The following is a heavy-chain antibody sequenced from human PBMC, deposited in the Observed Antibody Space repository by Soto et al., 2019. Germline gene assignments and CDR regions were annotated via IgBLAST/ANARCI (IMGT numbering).Heavy chain of an antibody. CDR2: ISWNSGSI. D-gene: IGHD3-10*01. Sequence: PGGSLRLSCAASGFTFDDYAMHWVRQAPGKGLEWVSGISWNSGSIGYADSVKGRFTISRDNAKNSLYLQMNSLRAEDTALYYCARPNGESIHYYHGMDVWGQGTTVTVSS. J-gene: IGHJ6*02. CDR3: ARPNGESIHYYHGMDV. V-gene: IGHV3-9*01. CDR1: GFTFDDYA.